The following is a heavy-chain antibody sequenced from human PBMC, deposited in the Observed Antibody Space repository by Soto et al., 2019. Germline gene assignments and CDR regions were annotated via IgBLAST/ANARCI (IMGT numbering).Heavy chain of an antibody. D-gene: IGHD3-10*01. CDR1: GFTVSSYG. CDR3: ATLSPAGTGRFDF. Sequence: PGGSLRLSCAASGFTVSSYGMHWVLQAPGKGLEWVAVISYDGSNKYYADSVKGRFTISRDNSKNTLYLQMNSLRAEDTAVYYCATLSPAGTGRFDFWGQGTLVTVSS. V-gene: IGHV3-30*03. J-gene: IGHJ4*02. CDR2: ISYDGSNK.